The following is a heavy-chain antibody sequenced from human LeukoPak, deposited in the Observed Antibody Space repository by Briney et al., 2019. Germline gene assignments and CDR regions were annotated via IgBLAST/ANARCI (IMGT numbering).Heavy chain of an antibody. CDR1: GFTFSSYG. Sequence: PGRSLRLSCAASGFTFSSYGMHWVRQAPGKGLEWVAVIWYDGSNKYYADSVKGRFTISRDNSKSTLYLQMNSLRAEDTAVYYCANLLSASIAAAGNDEYWGQGTLVTVSS. CDR2: IWYDGSNK. V-gene: IGHV3-33*06. CDR3: ANLLSASIAAAGNDEY. J-gene: IGHJ4*02. D-gene: IGHD6-13*01.